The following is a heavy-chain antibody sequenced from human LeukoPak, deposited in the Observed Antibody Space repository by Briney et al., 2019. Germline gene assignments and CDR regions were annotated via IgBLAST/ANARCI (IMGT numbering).Heavy chain of an antibody. D-gene: IGHD2-2*01. CDR2: IDQGGST. Sequence: SETLSLTCAVSSVSISSNYWWTWVRQPPGQGLEWIGEIDQGGSTNYNPSLKSRVTISLDQSKNQFSLKVISLTAADTAVYYCVTARGGCSRTSCYFENWGPGTLVTVSS. CDR3: VTARGGCSRTSCYFEN. V-gene: IGHV4-4*02. J-gene: IGHJ4*02. CDR1: SVSISSNYW.